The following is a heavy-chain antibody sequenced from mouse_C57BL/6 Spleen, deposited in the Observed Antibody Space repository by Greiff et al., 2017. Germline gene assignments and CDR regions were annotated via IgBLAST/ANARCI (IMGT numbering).Heavy chain of an antibody. V-gene: IGHV5-6*02. J-gene: IGHJ4*01. CDR3: ARQRGYYGSSYEAMDY. D-gene: IGHD1-1*01. CDR1: GFTFSSYG. Sequence: DVKLVESGGDLVKPGGSLKLSCAASGFTFSSYGMSWVRQTPDKRLEWVATISSGGSYTYYPDSVKGRFTISRDNAKNTLYLQMSSLKSEDTAMYYCARQRGYYGSSYEAMDYWGQGTSVTVSS. CDR2: ISSGGSYT.